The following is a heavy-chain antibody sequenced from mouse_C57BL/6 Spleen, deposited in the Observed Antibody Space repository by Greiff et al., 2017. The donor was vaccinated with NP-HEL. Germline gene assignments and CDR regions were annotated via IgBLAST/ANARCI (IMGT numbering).Heavy chain of an antibody. CDR2: IDPSDSYT. CDR3: ARRITTVVATLHWYFDV. Sequence: VQLQQPGAELVKPGASVKLSCKASGYTFTSYWMQWVKQRPGQGLEWIGEIDPSDSYTNYNQKFKGKATLTVDTSSSTAYMQLSSLTSEDSAVYYCARRITTVVATLHWYFDVWGTGTTVTVSS. D-gene: IGHD1-1*01. CDR1: GYTFTSYW. V-gene: IGHV1-50*01. J-gene: IGHJ1*03.